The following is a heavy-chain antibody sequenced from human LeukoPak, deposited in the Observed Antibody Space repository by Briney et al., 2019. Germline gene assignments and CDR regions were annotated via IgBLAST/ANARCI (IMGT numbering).Heavy chain of an antibody. J-gene: IGHJ4*02. D-gene: IGHD6-6*01. CDR3: ARQVSIAARPEQADRHRIIYYFDY. CDR1: GYSFTSYW. V-gene: IGHV5-51*01. CDR2: IYPGDSDT. Sequence: GESLKISCKGSGYSFTSYWIGWVRQMPGKGLEWMGIIYPGDSDTRYSPSFQGQVTISADKSISTAYLQWSSLKASDTAMYYCARQVSIAARPEQADRHRIIYYFDYWGQGTLVTVSS.